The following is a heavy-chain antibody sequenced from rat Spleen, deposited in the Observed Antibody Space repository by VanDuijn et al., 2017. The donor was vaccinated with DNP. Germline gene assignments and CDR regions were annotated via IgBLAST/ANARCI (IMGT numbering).Heavy chain of an antibody. V-gene: IGHV5-22*01. J-gene: IGHJ4*01. CDR2: INYDGYST. CDR1: GFTFSDYG. D-gene: IGHD1-12*01. Sequence: EVQLVESGGGLVQPGRSMKLSCTASGFTFSDYGMAWVRQAPTKGLEWIASINYDGYSTYYSDSVKGRFSLSRDNAQSTLYLQMDSLRSEDTATYYCTRHRTIMPYYYAMDAWGQGASVTVSS. CDR3: TRHRTIMPYYYAMDA.